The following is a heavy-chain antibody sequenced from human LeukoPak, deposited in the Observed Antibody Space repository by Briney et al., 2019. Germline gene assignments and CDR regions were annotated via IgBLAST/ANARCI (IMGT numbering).Heavy chain of an antibody. Sequence: SVKVSCKASGGTFSSYAISWVRQAPGQGLEWMGGIIPIFGTANYAQKFQGRVTITTDESTSTAYMELSSLRSEDTAVYYCATRKVWSGYNFDYWGQGTLVTVSS. CDR1: GGTFSSYA. V-gene: IGHV1-69*05. J-gene: IGHJ4*02. CDR2: IIPIFGTA. D-gene: IGHD3-3*01. CDR3: ATRKVWSGYNFDY.